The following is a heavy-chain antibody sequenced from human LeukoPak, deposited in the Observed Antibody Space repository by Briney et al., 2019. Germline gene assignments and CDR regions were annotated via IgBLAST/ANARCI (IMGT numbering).Heavy chain of an antibody. V-gene: IGHV1-18*01. CDR2: IRGDNGNT. Sequence: ASVKVSCKASGYTFSSYGISWVRQAPGQGLEWVGWIRGDNGNTNYAQKFQGRVTMTTDTSTSAVYMELKSLGSDETAVYYCARVDLLTGYYFFDYWGQGTLVTVSS. CDR1: GYTFSSYG. J-gene: IGHJ4*02. D-gene: IGHD3-9*01. CDR3: ARVDLLTGYYFFDY.